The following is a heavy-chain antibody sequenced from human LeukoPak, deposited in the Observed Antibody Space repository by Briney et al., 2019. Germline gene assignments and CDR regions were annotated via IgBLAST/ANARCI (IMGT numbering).Heavy chain of an antibody. D-gene: IGHD5-12*01. J-gene: IGHJ4*02. V-gene: IGHV4-39*01. CDR1: GDSIISRSYY. CDR2: IYYNGDT. CDR3: ARVTYNGYDASYFDY. Sequence: PETLYLTCTVSGDSIISRSYYWGWIRQPPGNELEWMGNIYYNGDTHYNPSVTSRVSICVDTSKNQFSLRLRSVTDSDTAVYYCARVTYNGYDASYFDYWGQGTLVTVSS.